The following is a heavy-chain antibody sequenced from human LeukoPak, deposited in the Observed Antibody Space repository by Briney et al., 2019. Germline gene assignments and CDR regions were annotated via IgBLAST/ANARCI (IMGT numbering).Heavy chain of an antibody. CDR2: ISSNTSYI. D-gene: IGHD3-16*01. CDR3: ARDPATFGWIDI. CDR1: GFTFSTYN. Sequence: AGGSLRLSCTASGFTFSTYNMNWVRQAPGKGLEWVSSISSNTSYIYYADSVKGRFTISRDNAKNSLYLQMNSLRAEDTAVYYCARDPATFGWIDIWGRGTMVTVSS. V-gene: IGHV3-21*01. J-gene: IGHJ3*02.